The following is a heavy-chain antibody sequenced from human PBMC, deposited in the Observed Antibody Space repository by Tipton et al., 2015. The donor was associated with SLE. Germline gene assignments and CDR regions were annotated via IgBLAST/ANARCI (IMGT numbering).Heavy chain of an antibody. Sequence: TLSLTCAVYGGSFNGYYWSWIRQPPGKGLEWIGEINHSGSTNYNPSLKSRVTISVDTSKNQFSLKLSSVTAADTAVYYCARKRNGMGIWGQGTMVTVSS. D-gene: IGHD5-24*01. V-gene: IGHV4-34*01. CDR3: ARKRNGMGI. CDR1: GGSFNGYY. CDR2: INHSGST. J-gene: IGHJ3*02.